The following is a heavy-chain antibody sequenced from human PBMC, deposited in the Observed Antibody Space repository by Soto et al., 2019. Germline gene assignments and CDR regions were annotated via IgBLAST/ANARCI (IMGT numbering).Heavy chain of an antibody. D-gene: IGHD2-21*02. CDR2: IDPSDSYT. V-gene: IGHV5-10-1*01. CDR1: GYSLTSYW. Sequence: PGESLKISCKGSGYSLTSYWISWVRQMPGKGLEWMGRIDPSDSYTNYSPSFQGHVTISAGKSISTAYLQWSSLKASDTAMYYCARRAIVVVTAPYYYYGMDVWGQGTTVTVSS. J-gene: IGHJ6*02. CDR3: ARRAIVVVTAPYYYYGMDV.